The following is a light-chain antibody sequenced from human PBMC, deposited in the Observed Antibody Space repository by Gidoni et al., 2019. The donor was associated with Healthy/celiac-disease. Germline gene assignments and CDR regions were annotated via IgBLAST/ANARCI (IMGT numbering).Light chain of an antibody. CDR1: KSASSN. J-gene: IGKJ1*01. CDR3: QQYNNWPRT. Sequence: EIVMTQSPATLSVSPGERATLSCTASKSASSNLAWYQKKPGQAPRLLIYGASTRATGIPARISGRGSGTEFTLTISILQSEVFAVYYCQQYNNWPRTFGQGTKVEIK. V-gene: IGKV3-15*01. CDR2: GAS.